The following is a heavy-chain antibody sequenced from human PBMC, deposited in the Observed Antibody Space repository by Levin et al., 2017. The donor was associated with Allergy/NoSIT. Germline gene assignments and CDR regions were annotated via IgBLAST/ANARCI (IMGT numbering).Heavy chain of an antibody. D-gene: IGHD6-6*01. J-gene: IGHJ5*01. CDR2: IYFSGTS. Sequence: ETLSLTCTVSGGSISSYYWSWIRQPPGKGLEYIGFIYFSGTSNYNPSLKSRVTMSVDTSKNQFSLKLTSVTAADTAVYYCAREIVPLGWFPPWGPRTLVTVSS. CDR1: GGSISSYY. CDR3: AREIVPLGWFPP. V-gene: IGHV4-59*01.